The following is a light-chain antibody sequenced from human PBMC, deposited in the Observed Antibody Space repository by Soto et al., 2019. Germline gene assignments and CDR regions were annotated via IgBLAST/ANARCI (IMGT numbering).Light chain of an antibody. Sequence: QSVLTQPASVSGSPGQSISISCTGTASDVGRYNYVSWYQQHPGKAPKLMIYDVSYRPSWVSNRFSGSKSGITASLTISGLQAEDEADYYCNSFTTSSTYVFGTGTKVTVL. CDR3: NSFTTSSTYV. V-gene: IGLV2-14*03. CDR2: DVS. CDR1: ASDVGRYNY. J-gene: IGLJ1*01.